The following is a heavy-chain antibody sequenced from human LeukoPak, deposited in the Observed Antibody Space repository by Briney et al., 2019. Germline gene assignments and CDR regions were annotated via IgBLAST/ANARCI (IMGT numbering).Heavy chain of an antibody. D-gene: IGHD3-22*01. J-gene: IGHJ4*02. CDR1: GYTFASYG. Sequence: ASVKVSCKASGYTFASYGISWVRQAPGQGLEWMGWISAYNGNTDYAQKVQGRVTMTTDTSTSTAHMELRSLTSDDTAVYYCARAHPLKYYYESSGYYIDMRDYWGQGTLVTVPS. CDR2: ISAYNGNT. V-gene: IGHV1-18*01. CDR3: ARAHPLKYYYESSGYYIDMRDY.